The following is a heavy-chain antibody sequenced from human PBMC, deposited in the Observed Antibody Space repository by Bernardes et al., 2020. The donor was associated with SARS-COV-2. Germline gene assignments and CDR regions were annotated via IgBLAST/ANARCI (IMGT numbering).Heavy chain of an antibody. CDR3: AKLGSEMATIDY. CDR2: ISYDGSYK. Sequence: GGSLRLSCAASGFTFSSYGMHWVRQAPGKGLEWVTVISYDGSYKYYADSVKSRFTISRDNSKNTLYLQMNGLRAEDTAVYYCAKLGSEMATIDYWGQGTLVTVSS. CDR1: GFTFSSYG. V-gene: IGHV3-30*18. D-gene: IGHD5-12*01. J-gene: IGHJ4*02.